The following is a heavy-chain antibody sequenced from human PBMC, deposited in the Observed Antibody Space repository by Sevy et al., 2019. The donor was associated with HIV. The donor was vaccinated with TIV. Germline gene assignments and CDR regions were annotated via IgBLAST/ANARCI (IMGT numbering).Heavy chain of an antibody. CDR1: GGSISSSSYY. CDR3: ARLPIPQSIAVAGTGYYFDY. D-gene: IGHD6-19*01. V-gene: IGHV4-39*01. J-gene: IGHJ4*02. CDR2: IYYSGST. Sequence: SETLSLTCTVSGGSISSSSYYWGWIRQPPGKGLEWIGSIYYSGSTYYNPSLKSRVTISLDTSKNQFSLKLSSVTAADTAVYYCARLPIPQSIAVAGTGYYFDYWGQGTLVTVSS.